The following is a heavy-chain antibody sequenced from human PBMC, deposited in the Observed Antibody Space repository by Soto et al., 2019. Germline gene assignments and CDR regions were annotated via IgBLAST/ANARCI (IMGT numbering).Heavy chain of an antibody. Sequence: QVQLVEAGGGVVQPGSSLTLSCAASGFTFSDYSMHWVRQAPGKGLEWVALISYDGRNKNYADSVKGRFTISRDNSKNTLYLQYESLSVEDTAVYYCARVPGLRASWYYFDSCGPGTLVAVFS. D-gene: IGHD2-15*01. CDR1: GFTFSDYS. V-gene: IGHV3-30*04. J-gene: IGHJ4*02. CDR3: ARVPGLRASWYYFDS. CDR2: ISYDGRNK.